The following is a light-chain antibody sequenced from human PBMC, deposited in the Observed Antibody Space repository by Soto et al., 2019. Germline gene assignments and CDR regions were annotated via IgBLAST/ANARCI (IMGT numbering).Light chain of an antibody. CDR1: QSVSSN. J-gene: IGKJ1*01. CDR3: QQYNKWPRT. CDR2: GAS. V-gene: IGKV3-15*01. Sequence: EIVLTQSPGTLSLSPGERTTLSCRASQSVSSNLAWYQQKPGQAPRLLIYGASTRAAIIPARFSGSGSGTEFTLTISSLQSEDFAVYYCQQYNKWPRTFGQGTKVDI.